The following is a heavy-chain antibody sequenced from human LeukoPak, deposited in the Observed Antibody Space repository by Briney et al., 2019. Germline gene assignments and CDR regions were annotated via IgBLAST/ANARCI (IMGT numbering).Heavy chain of an antibody. CDR2: INHSGST. D-gene: IGHD6-19*01. J-gene: IGHJ4*02. V-gene: IGHV4-34*01. CDR1: GGSFCGYY. CDR3: ARGTAVAGIDY. Sequence: PSETLSLTCAVYGGSFCGYYWSWIRQPPGKGLEWIGEINHSGSTNYNPSLKSRVTISVDTSKNQFSLKLSSVTAADTAVYYCARGTAVAGIDYWGQGTLVTVSS.